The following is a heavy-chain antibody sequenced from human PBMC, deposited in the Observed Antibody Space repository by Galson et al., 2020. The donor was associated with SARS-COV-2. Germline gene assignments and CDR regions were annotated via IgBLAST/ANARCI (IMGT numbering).Heavy chain of an antibody. Sequence: TGGTLRLSCAASGFTFSSYAMHWVRKAPGKGLERVAVITNDGSNRYYADSVKGRLTISRDNSKNTLFLQMNSLRVEDTAVYYCARGPRFGEVLSPFGSWGHGTLVTGSS. CDR2: ITNDGSNR. J-gene: IGHJ5*01. V-gene: IGHV3-30-3*01. CDR1: GFTFSSYA. CDR3: ARGPRFGEVLSPFGS. D-gene: IGHD3-10*01.